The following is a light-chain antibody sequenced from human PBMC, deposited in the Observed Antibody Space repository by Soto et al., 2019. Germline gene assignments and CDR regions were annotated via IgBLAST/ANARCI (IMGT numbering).Light chain of an antibody. V-gene: IGKV1-5*03. Sequence: DIQMTQSPSTLYASVGDRVTITCRASQSINSWLAWYQQKPGKAPKLLIYKASSLESGVPSRFSGSGSGTEFTLTISSLQPDDFATYYCQQYNSYSYTFGQGTKLEIK. J-gene: IGKJ2*01. CDR1: QSINSW. CDR3: QQYNSYSYT. CDR2: KAS.